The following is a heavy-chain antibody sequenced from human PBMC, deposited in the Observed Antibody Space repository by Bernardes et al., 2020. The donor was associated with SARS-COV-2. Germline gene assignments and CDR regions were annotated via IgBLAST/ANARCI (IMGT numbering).Heavy chain of an antibody. Sequence: GGSLRLSCAASGFTFTKFIMHWVRQAPGKGLEWVAIIFFDGGEGGEKHYVDSVRGRFTISRDNSKNTLYLQMNTLTTEDTAMYYCARESEGFDIWGQGTMVTVSS. CDR3: ARESEGFDI. CDR1: GFTFTKFI. CDR2: IFFDGGEGGEK. J-gene: IGHJ3*02. V-gene: IGHV3-30*03.